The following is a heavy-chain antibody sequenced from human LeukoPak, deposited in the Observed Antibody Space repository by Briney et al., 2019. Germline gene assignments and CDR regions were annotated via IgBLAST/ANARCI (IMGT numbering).Heavy chain of an antibody. CDR1: GYTFTSYG. Sequence: GASVKVSCKASGYTFTSYGISWVRQAPGQGLEWMGWISAYNGNTNYAQKLQGRVTMTTDTSTSTAYMELSSLRPEDTAVYYCTTDRRTIFEPFDYWGQGTLVTVSA. D-gene: IGHD3-3*01. CDR2: ISAYNGNT. CDR3: TTDRRTIFEPFDY. V-gene: IGHV1-18*01. J-gene: IGHJ4*02.